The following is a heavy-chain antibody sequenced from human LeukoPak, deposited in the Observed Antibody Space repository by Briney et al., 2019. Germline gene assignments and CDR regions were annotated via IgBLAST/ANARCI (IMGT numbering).Heavy chain of an antibody. CDR2: IYSGGNT. V-gene: IGHV4-4*07. J-gene: IGHJ4*02. Sequence: SETLSLTCTVSGGSISSYYWNWIRQPAGKGLEWIGRIYSGGNTNYNPSLKSRVTMSVDTSKNQFSLKLSPVTAADTAVYYCARDRYSSGWYDYWGQGTLVTVSS. D-gene: IGHD6-19*01. CDR3: ARDRYSSGWYDY. CDR1: GGSISSYY.